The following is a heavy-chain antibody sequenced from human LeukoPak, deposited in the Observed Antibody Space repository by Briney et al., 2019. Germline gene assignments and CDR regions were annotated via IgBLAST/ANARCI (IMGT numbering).Heavy chain of an antibody. CDR3: AKTYDSSGYYNYYFDY. CDR2: IYYSGST. J-gene: IGHJ4*02. D-gene: IGHD3-22*01. V-gene: IGHV4-59*08. Sequence: SETLSLTCTVSGGSISSYYWSWIRQPPGKGLEWIGYIYYSGSTNYNPSLKSRVTISVKTSKNQFSLKLSSVTAADTAVYYCAKTYDSSGYYNYYFDYWGQGTLVTVSS. CDR1: GGSISSYY.